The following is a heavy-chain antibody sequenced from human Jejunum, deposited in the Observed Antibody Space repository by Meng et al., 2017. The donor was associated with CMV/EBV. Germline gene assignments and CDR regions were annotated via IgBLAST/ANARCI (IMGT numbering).Heavy chain of an antibody. CDR2: ISANTGTP. CDR3: ARGGNFDP. CDR1: GYTFSTYT. V-gene: IGHV7-4-1*02. Sequence: LVQIGYELKKPGASVMVSCKASGYTFSTYTINWVRQAHGRGLEWMGWISANTGTPTYTQGFTGRFVFSLDTSVSTAYLQISSLKAEDTAVYYCARGGNFDPWGQGTLVTVSS. J-gene: IGHJ5*02. D-gene: IGHD2/OR15-2a*01.